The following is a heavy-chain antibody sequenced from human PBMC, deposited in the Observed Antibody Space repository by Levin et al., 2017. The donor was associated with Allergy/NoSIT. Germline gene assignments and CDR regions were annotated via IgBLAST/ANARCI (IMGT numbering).Heavy chain of an antibody. CDR1: GFSLSTSGMC. CDR2: IDWDDDK. J-gene: IGHJ4*02. Sequence: TLSLTCTFSGFSLSTSGMCVSWIRQPPGKALEWLALIDWDDDKYYSTSLKTRLTISKDTSKNQVVLTMTNMDPVDTATYYCARIPGYSSSWYVFDYWGQGTLVTVSS. D-gene: IGHD6-13*01. CDR3: ARIPGYSSSWYVFDY. V-gene: IGHV2-70*01.